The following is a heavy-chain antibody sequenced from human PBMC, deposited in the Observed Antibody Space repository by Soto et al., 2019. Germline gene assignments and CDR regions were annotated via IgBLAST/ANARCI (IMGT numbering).Heavy chain of an antibody. CDR3: ARGDYVWGSYRYMVH. Sequence: EASVKVSCKASGGTFSSYASSWVRQAPGQGLEWMGGIIPIFGTANYAQKFQGRVTITADESTSTAYMELSSLRSEDTAVYYCARGDYVWGSYRYMVHWGQGTLVTVSS. V-gene: IGHV1-69*13. CDR1: GGTFSSYA. D-gene: IGHD3-16*02. CDR2: IIPIFGTA. J-gene: IGHJ4*02.